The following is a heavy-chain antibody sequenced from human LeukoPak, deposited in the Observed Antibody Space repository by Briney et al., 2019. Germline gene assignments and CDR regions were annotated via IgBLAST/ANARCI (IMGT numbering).Heavy chain of an antibody. D-gene: IGHD2/OR15-2a*01. J-gene: IGHJ6*02. CDR2: ISYDGSNK. V-gene: IGHV3-30-3*01. CDR1: GFTFSSYA. Sequence: GGSLRLPCAASGFTFSSYAMHWVRQAPGKGLEWVAVISYDGSNKYYADSVKGRFTISRDNSKNTLYLQMNSLRAEDTAVYYCARDPIGYYYGMDVWGQGTTVTVSS. CDR3: ARDPIGYYYGMDV.